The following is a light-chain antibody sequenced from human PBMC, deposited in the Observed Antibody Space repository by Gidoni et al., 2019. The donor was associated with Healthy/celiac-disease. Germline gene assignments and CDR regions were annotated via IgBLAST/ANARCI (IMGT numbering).Light chain of an antibody. CDR1: QGISSW. CDR2: DAS. V-gene: IGKV1-5*01. CDR3: QQYNSYWT. Sequence: DIQMTQSPSTLSASAGDRVTITCRASQGISSWLAWYQQKPGKAPKLLIYDASSLESGGPSRFSGSGSGTEFTLTISSLQPDDFATYYCQQYNSYWTFGQGTKVEIK. J-gene: IGKJ1*01.